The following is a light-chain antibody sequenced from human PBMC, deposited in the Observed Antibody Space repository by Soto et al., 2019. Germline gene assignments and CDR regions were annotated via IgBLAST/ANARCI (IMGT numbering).Light chain of an antibody. CDR1: QTISRW. V-gene: IGKV1-5*01. CDR2: DAS. J-gene: IGKJ1*01. Sequence: DIQLTQSPSTLSASLGDRVSITCRASQTISRWLAWYQQKPGKAPNLLIYDASSLESGVPSRFSGSGSGTEFTLTISSLQSDDFATYYCQQYTTYWTFGQGTKVEIK. CDR3: QQYTTYWT.